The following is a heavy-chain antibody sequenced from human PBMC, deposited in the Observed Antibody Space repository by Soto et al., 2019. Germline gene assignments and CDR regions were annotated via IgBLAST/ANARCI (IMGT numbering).Heavy chain of an antibody. CDR2: IVPTVDTS. CDR1: GATFSSYA. J-gene: IGHJ4*02. CDR3: VRVVAIPGYPDN. V-gene: IGHV1-69*14. D-gene: IGHD5-12*01. Sequence: QVQLVQSGADVRQPASSVKVSCKTSGATFSSYAITWVRQAPGQGLEWMGGIVPTVDTSTYAQKFQGRVTIPADKFTNTVYMELSSLRSDDTAVYYCVRVVAIPGYPDNWGQGTLVTVSS.